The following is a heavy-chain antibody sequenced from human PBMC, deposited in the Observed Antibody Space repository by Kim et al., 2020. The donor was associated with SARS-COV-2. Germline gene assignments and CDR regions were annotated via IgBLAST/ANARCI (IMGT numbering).Heavy chain of an antibody. CDR2: IITNTGTP. CDR3: ARGDCDCGSCTAGFQH. J-gene: IGHJ1*01. CDR1: GYTLTSYA. V-gene: IGHV7-4-1*02. Sequence: ASVKVSCKASGYTLTSYAINWVRQAPGQGLEWMGWIITNTGTPTYAQDFQGRLAISSDTSTSTAYLELSSLKSDDTAVYYCARGDCDCGSCTAGFQHW. D-gene: IGHD2-2*01.